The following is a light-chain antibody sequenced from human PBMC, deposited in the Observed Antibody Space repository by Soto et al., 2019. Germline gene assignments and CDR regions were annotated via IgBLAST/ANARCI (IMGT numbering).Light chain of an antibody. CDR2: DVN. CDR1: SSDVGGYNF. V-gene: IGLV2-11*01. J-gene: IGLJ2*01. CDR3: CSYAGSSTSV. Sequence: QSALTQPRSVSGSPGQSVTISCTGTSSDVGGYNFVSWYQHHPGKAPKLMIYDVNKRPSGVPERFSGSKSGNTASLSISGLQAEDEADYYCCSYAGSSTSVFGGGTKLTVL.